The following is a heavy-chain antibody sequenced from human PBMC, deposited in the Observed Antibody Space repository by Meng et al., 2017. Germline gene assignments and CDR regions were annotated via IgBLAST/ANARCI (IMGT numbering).Heavy chain of an antibody. Sequence: EVQLVESGGGLVKPGGSLRLSCAASGFTFGNYAMNWVRQAPGKGLEWVSGITGSGGSTYYADSVKGRFTISRDNSKSTLYLQMNSLRGEDTAVYYCAKDGGRYYYDRSGYYDYWGQGTLVTVSS. D-gene: IGHD3-22*01. V-gene: IGHV3-23*04. CDR3: AKDGGRYYYDRSGYYDY. CDR1: GFTFGNYA. CDR2: ITGSGGST. J-gene: IGHJ4*02.